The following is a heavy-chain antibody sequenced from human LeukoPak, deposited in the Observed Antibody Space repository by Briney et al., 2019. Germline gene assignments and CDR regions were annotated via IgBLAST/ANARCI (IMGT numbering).Heavy chain of an antibody. D-gene: IGHD3-16*01. CDR3: ARDLATFGGANLDY. Sequence: GGSLRLSCAASGFTFSSYAMHWVRQAPGKGLEWVAVISYDGSNKYYADSVKGRFTISRDNSKNTPYLQMNSLRAEDTAVYYCARDLATFGGANLDYWGQGTLVTVSS. V-gene: IGHV3-30*04. CDR1: GFTFSSYA. CDR2: ISYDGSNK. J-gene: IGHJ4*02.